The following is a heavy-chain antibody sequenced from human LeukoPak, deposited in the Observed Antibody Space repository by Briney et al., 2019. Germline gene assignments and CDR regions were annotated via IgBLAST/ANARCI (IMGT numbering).Heavy chain of an antibody. CDR3: ARKRYTRYYYDSNVFEI. CDR1: GYTFTSYA. V-gene: IGHV7-4-1*02. Sequence: ASVKVSCKASGYTFTSYAMNWVRQAPGQGLEWMGWINTNTGNPTYAQGFTGRFVFSLDTPVSTAYLQISSLKAEDTAVYYCARKRYTRYYYDSNVFEIWGQGTMVTVFS. D-gene: IGHD3-22*01. J-gene: IGHJ3*02. CDR2: INTNTGNP.